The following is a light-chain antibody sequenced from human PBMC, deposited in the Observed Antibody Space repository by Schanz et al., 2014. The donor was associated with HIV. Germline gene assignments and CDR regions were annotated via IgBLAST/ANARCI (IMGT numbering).Light chain of an antibody. V-gene: IGKV3-20*01. CDR2: GAS. J-gene: IGKJ3*01. CDR3: QQYATSAFT. Sequence: EIVLTQSPGTLSLSPGERATLSCRASQSVSSNLAWYQQKPGQAPRLLIYGASSRATGIPDRFSGSGSGTDFSLTISRLEPEDFAVYFCQQYATSAFTFGPGTKVDIK. CDR1: QSVSSN.